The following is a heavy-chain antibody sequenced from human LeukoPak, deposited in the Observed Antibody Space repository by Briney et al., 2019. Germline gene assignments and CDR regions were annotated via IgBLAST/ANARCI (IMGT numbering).Heavy chain of an antibody. CDR3: ARVGYYYDSSGYEDY. D-gene: IGHD3-22*01. J-gene: IGHJ4*02. CDR1: GYTFTGYY. V-gene: IGHV1-46*01. CDR2: INPSGGST. Sequence: ASVKVSCKASGYTFTGYYMHWVRQAPGQGLEWMGIINPSGGSTSYAQKFQGRVTMTRDMSTSTVYMELSSLRSEDTAVYYCARVGYYYDSSGYEDYWGQGTLVTVSS.